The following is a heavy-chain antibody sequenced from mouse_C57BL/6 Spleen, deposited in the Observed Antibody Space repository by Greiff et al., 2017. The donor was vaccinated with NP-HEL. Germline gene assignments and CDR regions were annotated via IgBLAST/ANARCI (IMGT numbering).Heavy chain of an antibody. V-gene: IGHV1-5*01. CDR2: IYPGNSDT. D-gene: IGHD2-1*01. CDR1: GYTFTSYW. J-gene: IGHJ1*03. CDR3: TRQAYGNYPYWYFDV. Sequence: VQLQQSGTVLARPGASVKMSCKTSGYTFTSYWMHWVKQRPGQGLEWIGAIYPGNSDTSYNQKFKGKAKLTAVTSASTAYMELSSLSNEDSAVYYCTRQAYGNYPYWYFDVWGTGTTVTVSS.